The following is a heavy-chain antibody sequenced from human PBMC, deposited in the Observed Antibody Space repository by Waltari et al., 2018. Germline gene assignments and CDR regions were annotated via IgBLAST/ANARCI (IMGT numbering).Heavy chain of an antibody. CDR3: ARAWGYYYDSGETVDY. V-gene: IGHV1-46*01. CDR2: INPSGGST. J-gene: IGHJ4*02. D-gene: IGHD3-22*01. CDR1: GYTFTSYY. Sequence: QVQLVQSGAEVKKPGASVKVSCKASGYTFTSYYMHWVRQAPGQGLEWRGIINPSGGSTGYAQKFQGRVTRTRDTSTSTVYMELSSLRSEDTAVYYCARAWGYYYDSGETVDYWGQGTLVTVSS.